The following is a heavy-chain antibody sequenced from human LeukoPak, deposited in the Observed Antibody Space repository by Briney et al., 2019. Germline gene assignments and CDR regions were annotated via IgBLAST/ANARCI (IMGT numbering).Heavy chain of an antibody. D-gene: IGHD3-10*01. J-gene: IGHJ4*02. V-gene: IGHV4-59*01. CDR2: IYYSGST. CDR1: GGSISSYY. CDR3: AREMGHSGRYDY. Sequence: SETLSLTCTVSGGSISSYYWSWIRQPPGKGLEWLGYIYYSGSTNYNPSLKSRVTISVDTSKNQFSLKLSSVTAADTAVYYCAREMGHSGRYDYWGQGTLVTVSS.